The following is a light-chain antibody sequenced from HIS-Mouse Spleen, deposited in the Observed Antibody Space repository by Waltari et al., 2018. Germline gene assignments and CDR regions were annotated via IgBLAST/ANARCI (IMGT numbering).Light chain of an antibody. V-gene: IGLV2-23*01. J-gene: IGLJ2*01. Sequence: QSALTQPASVSGSPGQSITISCTGTSSDVGSYNLVSWYQQHPGKAPKRMIYEGSKRPSGVSNRFAGCKSGQTASRTISGLQAEDEADYYCCSYAGSSTVVFGGGTKLTVL. CDR3: CSYAGSSTVV. CDR2: EGS. CDR1: SSDVGSYNL.